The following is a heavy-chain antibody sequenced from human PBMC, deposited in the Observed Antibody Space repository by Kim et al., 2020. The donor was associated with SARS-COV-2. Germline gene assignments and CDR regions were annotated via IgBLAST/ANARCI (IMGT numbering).Heavy chain of an antibody. V-gene: IGHV4-59*01. Sequence: SETLSLTCTVSGGSISSYYWSWIRQPPGKGLEWIGYIYYSGSTNYNPSLKSRVTISVDTSKNQFSLKLSSVTAADTAVYYCAREGGDIVATTYDAFDIWGQGTMVTVSS. CDR3: AREGGDIVATTYDAFDI. J-gene: IGHJ3*02. D-gene: IGHD5-12*01. CDR1: GGSISSYY. CDR2: IYYSGST.